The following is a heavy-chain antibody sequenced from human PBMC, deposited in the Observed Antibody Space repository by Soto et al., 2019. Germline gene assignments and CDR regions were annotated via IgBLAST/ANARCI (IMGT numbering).Heavy chain of an antibody. D-gene: IGHD3-22*01. Sequence: ASVKVSCKASGGTFSSCAISWVRQAPGQGLEWMGGIIPIFGTANYAQKFQGRVTITADESTSTAYMELSSLRSEDTAVYYCARASDDTYYYDSSGGAGAFDIWGQGTMVTVS. J-gene: IGHJ3*02. CDR2: IIPIFGTA. CDR3: ARASDDTYYYDSSGGAGAFDI. CDR1: GGTFSSCA. V-gene: IGHV1-69*13.